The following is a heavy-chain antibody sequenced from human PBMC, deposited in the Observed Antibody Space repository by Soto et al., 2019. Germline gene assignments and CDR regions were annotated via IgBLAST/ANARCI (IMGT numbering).Heavy chain of an antibody. J-gene: IGHJ4*02. D-gene: IGHD3-3*01. CDR3: ARDTQDDFWSGYYRDY. V-gene: IGHV3-48*02. Sequence: EVQLVESGGGLVQPGGSLRLSCAASGFTFSSYSMNWVRQAPGKGLEWVSYISSSSSTIYYADSVKGRFTISRDNAKNSLYLQMNSLRDEDTAVYYCARDTQDDFWSGYYRDYWGQGPLVTVS. CDR2: ISSSSSTI. CDR1: GFTFSSYS.